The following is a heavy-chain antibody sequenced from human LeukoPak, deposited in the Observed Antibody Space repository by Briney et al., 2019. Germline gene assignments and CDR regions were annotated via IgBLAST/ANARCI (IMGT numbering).Heavy chain of an antibody. V-gene: IGHV1-69*05. J-gene: IGHJ3*02. Sequence: SVKVSCKASGFTFSGYAMNWVRQAPGQGLEWMGGIIPIFGTANYAQKLQGRVTITTDESTSTAYMELSSLTSDDTAVYYCASGSGSSSYDAFDIWGQGTMVTVSS. CDR3: ASGSGSSSYDAFDI. CDR1: GFTFSGYA. CDR2: IIPIFGTA. D-gene: IGHD1-26*01.